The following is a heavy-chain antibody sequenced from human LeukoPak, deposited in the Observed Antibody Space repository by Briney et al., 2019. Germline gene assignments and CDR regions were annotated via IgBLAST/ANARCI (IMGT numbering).Heavy chain of an antibody. V-gene: IGHV1-2*02. CDR1: GYTFTGYY. J-gene: IGHJ5*02. CDR3: ARVGRRITIFGVSKGAFDR. D-gene: IGHD3-3*01. Sequence: ASVKVSCKASGYTFTGYYMHWVRQPPGQGLEWMGWINPNSGGTNNSQKFQGRVTITRDTSISTAYRELSRLRSDDTAVYYCARVGRRITIFGVSKGAFDRWGQGTLVTVSS. CDR2: INPNSGGT.